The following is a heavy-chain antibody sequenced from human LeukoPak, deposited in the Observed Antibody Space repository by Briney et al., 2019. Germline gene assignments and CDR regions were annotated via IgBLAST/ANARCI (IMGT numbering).Heavy chain of an antibody. CDR1: GGTFSSYA. CDR2: IIPIFGTA. Sequence: SVKVSCKASGGTFSSYAISWVRQAPGQGLEWMGGIIPIFGTANYAQKFQGRVTITADESTSTAYMELSSLRSEDTAVYYCARELRYDILTGKGILDYWGQGTLVTVSS. V-gene: IGHV1-69*13. D-gene: IGHD3-9*01. J-gene: IGHJ4*02. CDR3: ARELRYDILTGKGILDY.